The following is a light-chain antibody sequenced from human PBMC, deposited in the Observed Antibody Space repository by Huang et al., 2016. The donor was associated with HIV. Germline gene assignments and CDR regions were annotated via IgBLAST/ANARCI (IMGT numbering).Light chain of an antibody. CDR1: QGLSGY. CDR3: LQRSRWPPT. J-gene: IGKJ1*01. Sequence: EIVLTQSPATLSLSPGERATLSCRASQGLSGYLAWYQQKPGQAPRLLIYETSNRATGIPARVRGSGSGTDFTLTISSLDPEDFAVYYCLQRSRWPPTFGQGTKVEIK. V-gene: IGKV3-11*01. CDR2: ETS.